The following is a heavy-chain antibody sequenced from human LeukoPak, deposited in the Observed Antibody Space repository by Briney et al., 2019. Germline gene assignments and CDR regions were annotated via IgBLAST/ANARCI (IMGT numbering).Heavy chain of an antibody. CDR2: ISGSGDST. J-gene: IGHJ3*02. V-gene: IGHV3-23*01. CDR3: ARDSPTFDI. CDR1: GFTFSTYA. Sequence: GGALRLSCVASGFTFSTYAMSWVRQAPGKGLQWVSAISGSGDSTYYADSFKGRFTISRDNSKHTPYLQMNSLTAEDTAIYYCARDSPTFDIWGQGTMVTVSS.